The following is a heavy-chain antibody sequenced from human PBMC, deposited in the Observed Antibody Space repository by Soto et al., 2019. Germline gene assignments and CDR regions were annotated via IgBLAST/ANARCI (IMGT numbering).Heavy chain of an antibody. CDR3: ASSREGGSGRYFDY. D-gene: IGHD1-26*01. CDR2: ISAHNGNT. V-gene: IGHV1-18*01. Sequence: QVQLVQSGAEVRKPGASVKVSCKASGYTFPSFVLPWVQKAPGQGLGWMGWISAHNGNTNNAQKLQGRVTMTTDTSTSTAYMELRSLRSDDTAVYYCASSREGGSGRYFDYWGQGTLVTVSS. J-gene: IGHJ4*02. CDR1: GYTFPSFV.